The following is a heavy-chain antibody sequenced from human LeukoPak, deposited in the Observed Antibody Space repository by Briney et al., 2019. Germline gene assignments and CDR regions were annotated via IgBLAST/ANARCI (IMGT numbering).Heavy chain of an antibody. V-gene: IGHV3-30*02. Sequence: GGSLRLSCAASGFTFSSYGMHWVRQAPGKGLEWVTFIPCDGSNKYYADSVKGRFTISRDNSKNTLYLQMNSLRAEDTAVYYCAKDRMVYYGGNYYMDVWGKGTTVTVSS. CDR2: IPCDGSNK. J-gene: IGHJ6*03. CDR3: AKDRMVYYGGNYYMDV. D-gene: IGHD4-23*01. CDR1: GFTFSSYG.